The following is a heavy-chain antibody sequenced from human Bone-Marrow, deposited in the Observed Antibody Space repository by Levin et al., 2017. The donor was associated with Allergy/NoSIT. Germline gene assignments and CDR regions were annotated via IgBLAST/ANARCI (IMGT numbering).Heavy chain of an antibody. V-gene: IGHV4-61*02. Sequence: SQTLSLTCTVSGASISGGSYYWTWIRQPAGKGLEWIGRIYTSGDTNYSPSLKSRVSISFDRSNNHFSLKVTSVTAADTAMYYCARDSGFRSILDSWGQGILVTVSS. CDR1: GASISGGSYY. D-gene: IGHD3-3*02. CDR2: IYTSGDT. J-gene: IGHJ4*02. CDR3: ARDSGFRSILDS.